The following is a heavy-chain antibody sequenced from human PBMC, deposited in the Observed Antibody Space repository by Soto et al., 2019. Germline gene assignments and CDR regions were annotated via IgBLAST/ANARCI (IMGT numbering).Heavy chain of an antibody. J-gene: IGHJ4*02. CDR1: GFTVSSNY. CDR2: IFSGGST. Sequence: EVQLVESGGGLVQPGGSLRLSCAASGFTVSSNYMSWVLQAPEKGLKWVSVIFSGGSTYYADSVKGRFTITRDNSKNTLYPQMNSLRAEDTAVYYYERDRYPLDYWVQGTLVTVSS. V-gene: IGHV3-66*01. CDR3: ERDRYPLDY. D-gene: IGHD1-1*01.